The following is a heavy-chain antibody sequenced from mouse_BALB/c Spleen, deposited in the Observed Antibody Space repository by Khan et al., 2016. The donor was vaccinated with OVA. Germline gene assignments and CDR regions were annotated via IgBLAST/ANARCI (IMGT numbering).Heavy chain of an antibody. V-gene: IGHV1S135*01. J-gene: IGHJ3*01. CDR1: GYSFTSYY. CDR3: ARHGSSSWFAY. D-gene: IGHD1-1*01. CDR2: IDPFNGGT. Sequence: VRLQQSGPELMKPGASVKISCKASGYSFTSYYIHWVKQSHGKSLEWIGYIDPFNGGTSSNQKFKGKATLTVDKSSSTAYLHLSSLTSEDSAVYYCARHGSSSWFAYWGQGTLVTVSA.